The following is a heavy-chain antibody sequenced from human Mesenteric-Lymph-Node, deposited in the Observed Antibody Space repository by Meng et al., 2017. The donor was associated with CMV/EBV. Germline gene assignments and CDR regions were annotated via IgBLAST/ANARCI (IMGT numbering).Heavy chain of an antibody. V-gene: IGHV1-8*01. CDR2: MNPNSGNT. D-gene: IGHD5-12*01. CDR3: ARGTGYSGYDYFDY. J-gene: IGHJ4*02. CDR1: GYTFTSYD. Sequence: KASGYTFTSYDINWVRQATGRGLEWMGWMNPNSGNTGYAQKFQGRVTMTRNTSISTAYMELSSLRSEDTAVYYCARGTGYSGYDYFDYWGQGTLVTVSS.